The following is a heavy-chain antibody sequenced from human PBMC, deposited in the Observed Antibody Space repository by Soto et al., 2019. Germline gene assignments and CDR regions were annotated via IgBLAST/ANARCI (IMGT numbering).Heavy chain of an antibody. D-gene: IGHD6-6*01. CDR1: GGSISSYY. Sequence: QVQLQESGPGLVKPSETLSLTCTVSGGSISSYYWSWIRQPAGKGLEWIGYIYYSGSTNYNPSLKSRVTISVDTSKNQFCLKLSSVTAADTAVYYCARRIAARRYYFGMDVWGQGTTVTVSS. CDR3: ARRIAARRYYFGMDV. CDR2: IYYSGST. J-gene: IGHJ6*02. V-gene: IGHV4-59*01.